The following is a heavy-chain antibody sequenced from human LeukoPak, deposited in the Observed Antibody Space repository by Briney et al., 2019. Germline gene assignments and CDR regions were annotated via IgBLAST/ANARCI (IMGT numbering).Heavy chain of an antibody. CDR1: GFTFSDYY. CDR2: ISSSSTYT. J-gene: IGHJ4*02. CDR3: ARAGGGSASYFAY. V-gene: IGHV3-11*05. D-gene: IGHD6-19*01. Sequence: GGSLRLSCATSGFTFSDYYMSWIRQAPGKGLEWVSYISSSSTYTEYADSVKGRFTIFRDNAKNSLFLQMNSLRAEDTAVYYCARAGGGSASYFAYWGQGALVTVSS.